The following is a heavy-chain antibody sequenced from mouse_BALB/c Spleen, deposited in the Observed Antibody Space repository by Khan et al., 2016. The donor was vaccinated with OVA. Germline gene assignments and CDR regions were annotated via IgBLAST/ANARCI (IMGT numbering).Heavy chain of an antibody. V-gene: IGHV1S137*01. Sequence: QVQLQQSGPELVRPGVSVKISCKGSGYTFTDYAMHWVKQSHAKSLEWIGLISTYSGNTNYKQKFKGKATMTVDKSSSTAYMERARLTSEDSAIYYCTRPAYDGYYDYWGQGTTLTVSS. CDR3: TRPAYDGYYDY. CDR2: ISTYSGNT. D-gene: IGHD2-3*01. J-gene: IGHJ2*01. CDR1: GYTFTDYA.